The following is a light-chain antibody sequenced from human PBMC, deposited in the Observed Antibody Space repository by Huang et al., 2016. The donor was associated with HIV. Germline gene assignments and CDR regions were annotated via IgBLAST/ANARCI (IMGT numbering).Light chain of an antibody. CDR2: GAS. V-gene: IGKV3-20*01. J-gene: IGKJ1*01. CDR3: QQYGSSRT. CDR1: QSVSSSY. Sequence: EIVLTQSPGTLSLSPGERATLSCRASQSVSSSYLAWYQQKPGKAPRLLIYGASSRATGIPDRFSGRWSGTDFTLTSSRLEPEDFAVYYCQQYGSSRTFGQGTKVEIK.